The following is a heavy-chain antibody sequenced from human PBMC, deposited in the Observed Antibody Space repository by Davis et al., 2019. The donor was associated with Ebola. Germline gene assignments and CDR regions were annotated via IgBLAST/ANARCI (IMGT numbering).Heavy chain of an antibody. Sequence: PGGSLRLSCSASGFTFSTFGMFWVRQAPGKGLEWVAFIRFDGSEKYYADSVKGRFTISRENSKATLDLQMNSLRAEDTAVYFCARGWLRGAMDVWGKGTTVTVSS. CDR1: GFTFSTFG. D-gene: IGHD5-12*01. V-gene: IGHV3-30*02. CDR2: IRFDGSEK. J-gene: IGHJ6*04. CDR3: ARGWLRGAMDV.